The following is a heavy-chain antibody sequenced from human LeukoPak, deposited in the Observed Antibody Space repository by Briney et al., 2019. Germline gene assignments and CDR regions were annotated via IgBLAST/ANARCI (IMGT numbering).Heavy chain of an antibody. D-gene: IGHD1-26*01. CDR2: ITSSSSYI. J-gene: IGHJ6*03. CDR1: GFTFSSYS. V-gene: IGHV3-21*01. CDR3: ARDPYSGGYGDYYYYYMDL. Sequence: PGGSLRFSCAASGFTFSSYSMNWVRQAPGKGLEWVLSITSSSSYIYYADSVKGRFTISRDNAKNSLYLQMDSLRAEDTAVYYCARDPYSGGYGDYYYYYMDLWGQGTTVTISS.